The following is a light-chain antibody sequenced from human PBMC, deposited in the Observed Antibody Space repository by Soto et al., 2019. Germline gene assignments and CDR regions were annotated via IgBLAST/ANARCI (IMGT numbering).Light chain of an antibody. V-gene: IGLV2-18*02. J-gene: IGLJ1*01. CDR2: EVY. Sequence: QSALTQPLSVSGSPGQSVTISCTGTSSDVGTYHRVSWFQQSPGTAPKVMLYEVYNRPSGVPDRFSGSKSGNTASLTISGLQAEDEADYYCISYTTSSTYVFGTGTKVTVL. CDR3: ISYTTSSTYV. CDR1: SSDVGTYHR.